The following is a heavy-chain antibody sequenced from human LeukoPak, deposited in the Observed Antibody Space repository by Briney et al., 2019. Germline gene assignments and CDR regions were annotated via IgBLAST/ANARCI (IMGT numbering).Heavy chain of an antibody. CDR1: GGSISDYY. J-gene: IGHJ6*03. D-gene: IGHD3-3*01. CDR2: IYYSGST. CDR3: ARGDFCSKSNCYLRPMDV. Sequence: SETLSPTCTVSGGSISDYYWSWIRQPPGKGLEWIGYIYYSGSTTYNPSLKSRVTLSVDTAKNQFSLKVRSVTAADTAVYYCARGDFCSKSNCYLRPMDVWGKGTTVTVSS. V-gene: IGHV4-59*01.